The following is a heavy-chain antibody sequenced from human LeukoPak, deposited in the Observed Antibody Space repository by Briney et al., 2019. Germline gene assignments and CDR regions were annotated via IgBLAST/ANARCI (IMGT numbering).Heavy chain of an antibody. CDR1: GGSISGYF. D-gene: IGHD6-6*01. J-gene: IGHJ4*02. CDR2: IYYSGST. CDR3: ARAEVYSSSWGAFDY. V-gene: IGHV4-59*01. Sequence: SETLSLTCTVSGGSISGYFWSWIRQPPGKGLEWIGYIYYSGSTNYNPSLKSRVTISVDTSKNQFSLKLSSVTAADTAVYYCARAEVYSSSWGAFDYWGQGTLVTVSS.